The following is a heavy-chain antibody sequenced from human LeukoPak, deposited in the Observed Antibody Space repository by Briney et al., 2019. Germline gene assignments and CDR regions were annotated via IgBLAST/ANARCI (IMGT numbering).Heavy chain of an antibody. D-gene: IGHD3-3*01. CDR2: MSGSGGST. Sequence: GGSLRLSCAASGFTLSSYAMSWVRQAPGEGLEWVSVMSGSGGSTYYADSVKGRFTISRDNSKNTLYLQMNSLRAEDTAVYYCAKSKTIFGWFDPWGQGTLVTVPS. CDR3: AKSKTIFGWFDP. V-gene: IGHV3-23*01. J-gene: IGHJ5*02. CDR1: GFTLSSYA.